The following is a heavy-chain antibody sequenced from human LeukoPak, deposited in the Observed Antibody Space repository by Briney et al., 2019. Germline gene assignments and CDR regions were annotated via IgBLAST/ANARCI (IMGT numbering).Heavy chain of an antibody. Sequence: GGSLRLSCAVSGITLSNYGMSWVRQAPGKGLEGVAGISGSGGRTNYADSVKGRFTVSRDNPKNTLYLQMNSLRAEDTAVYFCAKRGVVIRVILVGFHKEANYFDSWGQGALVTVSS. CDR3: AKRGVVIRVILVGFHKEANYFDS. CDR2: ISGSGGRT. CDR1: GITLSNYG. V-gene: IGHV3-23*01. J-gene: IGHJ4*02. D-gene: IGHD3-22*01.